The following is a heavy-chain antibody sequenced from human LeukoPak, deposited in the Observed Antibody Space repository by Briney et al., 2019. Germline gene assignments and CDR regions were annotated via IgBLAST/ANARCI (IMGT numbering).Heavy chain of an antibody. J-gene: IGHJ4*02. CDR3: AKVDVYGTNGASRPFDY. Sequence: PGGSLRLSCAASGFTFSSYAMSWVRQATGKGLEGVSAISGCGGSTYYADSVKGRFTISRDNSKNTLYLQMNSLRAEDTAVYYCAKVDVYGTNGASRPFDYWGQGTLVTVSS. D-gene: IGHD2-8*01. CDR1: GFTFSSYA. CDR2: ISGCGGST. V-gene: IGHV3-23*01.